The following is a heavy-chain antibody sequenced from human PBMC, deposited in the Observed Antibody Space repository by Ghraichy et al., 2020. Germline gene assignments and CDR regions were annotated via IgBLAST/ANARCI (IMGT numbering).Heavy chain of an antibody. CDR1: GGSVRSSAYY. V-gene: IGHV4-61*08. Sequence: ETLSLTCTVSGGSVRSSAYYWSWIRQPPGKGLEWIGYIYYSGSTNYNPSLNSRVTISMDTSKNQFSLSLRSLNAADTAVYYCARSSSWAVAGPKGFDYWGQGTLVTVS. CDR2: IYYSGST. J-gene: IGHJ4*02. CDR3: ARSSSWAVAGPKGFDY. D-gene: IGHD6-19*01.